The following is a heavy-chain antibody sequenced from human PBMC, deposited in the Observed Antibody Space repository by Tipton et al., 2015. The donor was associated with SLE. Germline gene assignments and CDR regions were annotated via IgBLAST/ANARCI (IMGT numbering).Heavy chain of an antibody. CDR1: GYTFTSYS. CDR2: INPNGGST. J-gene: IGHJ5*02. CDR3: ARDRGSYLLPEYNWFDP. V-gene: IGHV1-46*01. Sequence: QVQLVQSGAEVKKPGASVKVSCKASGYTFTSYSLNWVRQAPGQGLEWMGIINPNGGSTSYAQKFQGRVTMTRDTSTSTVYMELSSLRSDDTAVYYCARDRGSYLLPEYNWFDPWGQGTLVTVSS. D-gene: IGHD1-26*01.